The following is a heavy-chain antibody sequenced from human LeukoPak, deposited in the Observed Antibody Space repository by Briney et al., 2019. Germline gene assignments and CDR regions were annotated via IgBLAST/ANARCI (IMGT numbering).Heavy chain of an antibody. J-gene: IGHJ5*02. CDR2: IYHSGST. Sequence: SETLSLTCAVSGGSISSGGYSWSWIRQPPGKGLEWIGYIYHSGSTYYNPSLKRRVTISVDRSKNQFSLKLSSVTAADTAVYYCAGTLRRKGFDPWGQGTLVTVSS. D-gene: IGHD5/OR15-5a*01. V-gene: IGHV4-30-2*01. CDR1: GGSISSGGYS. CDR3: AGTLRRKGFDP.